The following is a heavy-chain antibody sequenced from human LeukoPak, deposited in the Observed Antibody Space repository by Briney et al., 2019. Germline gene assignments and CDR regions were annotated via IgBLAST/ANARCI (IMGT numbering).Heavy chain of an antibody. CDR1: GFTFSSYA. D-gene: IGHD3-22*01. CDR2: FSGSGGST. V-gene: IGHV3-23*01. J-gene: IGHJ4*02. Sequence: GGSLRLSCAASGFTFSSYAMSWVRQAPGKGLEWVSAFSGSGGSTYYADSVKGRFTISRDNSKNTLYLQMHSLRAEDTAIYYCAKPSRDFDSSGYSHFDYWGQGTLVTVSS. CDR3: AKPSRDFDSSGYSHFDY.